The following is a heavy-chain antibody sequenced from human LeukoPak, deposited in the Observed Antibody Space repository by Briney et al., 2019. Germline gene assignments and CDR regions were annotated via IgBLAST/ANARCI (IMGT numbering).Heavy chain of an antibody. J-gene: IGHJ6*03. CDR3: ARDPYSGTYGDTYYYYMDV. CDR1: GGSISSYY. V-gene: IGHV4-59*01. D-gene: IGHD1-26*01. Sequence: SETLSLTCTVSGGSISSYYWSWIRHPPGKGPECIGHIYYSGSPNYNPSLKSRVTISVDTSKNQFSLKLSSVTAADTAVYYCARDPYSGTYGDTYYYYMDVWGKGTTVTISS. CDR2: IYYSGSP.